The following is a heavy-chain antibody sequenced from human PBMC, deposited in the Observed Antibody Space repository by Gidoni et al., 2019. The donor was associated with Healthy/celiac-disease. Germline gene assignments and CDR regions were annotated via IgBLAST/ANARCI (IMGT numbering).Heavy chain of an antibody. V-gene: IGHV3-23*01. J-gene: IGHJ4*02. CDR2: ISGSGGST. CDR1: GFTFSSYA. Sequence: EVQLLESGGGLVQPGGSLRLSCAASGFTFSSYAMSWVRQAPGKGLGWVSAISGSGGSTYYADSVKGRFTISRDNAKTTLYLQMNSLRAEDTAVYYCARRYSNYFYDYWGQGTLVTVSS. CDR3: ARRYSNYFYDY. D-gene: IGHD4-4*01.